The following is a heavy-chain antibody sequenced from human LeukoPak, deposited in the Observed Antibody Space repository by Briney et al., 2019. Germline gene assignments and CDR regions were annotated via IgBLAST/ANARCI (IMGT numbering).Heavy chain of an antibody. V-gene: IGHV1-2*02. CDR2: INPNSGGT. Sequence: ASVKVSCQASGYTFTHYYMHWVRQAPGQELEWMGGINPNSGGTNYAQKLQGRLTMTTDTSISTVYMEVSRLRSDDTAVYYCARVRIGLQLEKYYYFAMDVWGQGTTVTVSS. J-gene: IGHJ6*02. D-gene: IGHD6-13*01. CDR3: ARVRIGLQLEKYYYFAMDV. CDR1: GYTFTHYY.